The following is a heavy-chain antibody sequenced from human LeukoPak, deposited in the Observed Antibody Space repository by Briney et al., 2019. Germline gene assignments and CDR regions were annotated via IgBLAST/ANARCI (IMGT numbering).Heavy chain of an antibody. CDR2: IIPILGIA. J-gene: IGHJ4*02. Sequence: GASVKVSCKASGGTFSSYAISWVRQAPVQGLEWMGRIIPILGIANYAQKFQGRVTITADKSTSTAYMELSSLRSEDTAGYYCARLWFGETYYFDYWGQGTLVTVSS. V-gene: IGHV1-69*04. D-gene: IGHD3-10*01. CDR1: GGTFSSYA. CDR3: ARLWFGETYYFDY.